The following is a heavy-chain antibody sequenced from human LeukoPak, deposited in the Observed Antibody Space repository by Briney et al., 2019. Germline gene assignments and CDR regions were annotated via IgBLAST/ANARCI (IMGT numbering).Heavy chain of an antibody. J-gene: IGHJ4*02. D-gene: IGHD5-24*01. CDR2: IYYSGGT. CDR3: ARHVDGYNSIDY. V-gene: IGHV4-39*01. CDR1: GGSISSSSYY. Sequence: PSETLSLTCTVSGGSISSSSYYWGWIRQPPGKGLEWIGSIYYSGGTYYNPSLKSRVTISVDTSKNQFSLRLSSVTAADTAVYYCARHVDGYNSIDYWGQGTLVTVSS.